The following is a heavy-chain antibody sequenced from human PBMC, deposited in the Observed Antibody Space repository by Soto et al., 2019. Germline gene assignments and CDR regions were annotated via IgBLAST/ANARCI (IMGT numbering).Heavy chain of an antibody. J-gene: IGHJ3*02. CDR1: GKAFTSFW. V-gene: IGHV5-51*01. CDR3: AKQDDRGALEI. CDR2: IYPGDSDT. D-gene: IGHD3-22*01. Sequence: GESLKISCKIPGKAFTSFWVVWVRQMPGRGLEWMGNIYPGDSDTRYTPPFQGQVTISADKSTNTAYLQWHSLQASDTALYYCAKQDDRGALEIWGQGTKVTVSS.